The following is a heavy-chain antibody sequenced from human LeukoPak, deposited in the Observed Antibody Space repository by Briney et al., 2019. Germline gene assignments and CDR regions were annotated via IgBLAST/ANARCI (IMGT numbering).Heavy chain of an antibody. V-gene: IGHV3-48*02. CDR1: GFTFSSYG. J-gene: IGHJ4*02. Sequence: PGGSLRLSCAASGFTFSSYGMNWVRQAPGKGLEWVSYTSGSSTTIYYADSVKGRFTISRDNAKNSLYLQMDSLRDEDTAVYYCAKDPWYYWGQGTLVTVSS. CDR3: AKDPWYY. D-gene: IGHD2-8*02. CDR2: TSGSSTTI.